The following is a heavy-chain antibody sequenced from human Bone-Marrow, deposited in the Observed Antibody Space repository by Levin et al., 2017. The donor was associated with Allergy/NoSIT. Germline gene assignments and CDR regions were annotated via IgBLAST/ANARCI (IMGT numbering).Heavy chain of an antibody. CDR1: GYSFITYG. J-gene: IGHJ6*03. V-gene: IGHV1-18*01. CDR3: ARRLHSSTLTTPYYYYYMDV. CDR2: ISAYNADT. D-gene: IGHD4-17*01. Sequence: ASVKVSCKTSGYSFITYGIAWVRQAPGQGLEWMGWISAYNADTNYAERLQGRVIMTIDPSTSTAFMELKSLRSDDTAVYYCARRLHSSTLTTPYYYYYMDVWGGGTTVTVSS.